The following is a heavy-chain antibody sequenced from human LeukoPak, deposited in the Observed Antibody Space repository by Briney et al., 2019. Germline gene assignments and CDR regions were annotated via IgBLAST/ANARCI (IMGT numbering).Heavy chain of an antibody. CDR3: ARRTYYDFWSGYGGHYFDY. Sequence: PSETLSLTCTVSGDSISSYYWSWIRKPPGKGLEWIGYIYYSGSNNYNPSLKSRVTISVDTSKNQFSLKLSSVTAADTAVYYCARRTYYDFWSGYGGHYFDYWGQGTLVTVSS. CDR1: GDSISSYY. J-gene: IGHJ4*02. CDR2: IYYSGSN. V-gene: IGHV4-59*01. D-gene: IGHD3-3*01.